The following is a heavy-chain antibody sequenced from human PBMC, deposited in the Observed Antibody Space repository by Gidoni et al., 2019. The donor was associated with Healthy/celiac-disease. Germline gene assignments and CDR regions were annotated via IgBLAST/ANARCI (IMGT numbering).Heavy chain of an antibody. D-gene: IGHD3-16*02. CDR2: ISDDGSNK. CDR3: AKDRALAYYYGMDV. V-gene: IGHV3-30*18. Sequence: QVQLVESGGGVVQPGRSLRLSCAASGFTFSSYGMHWVRQAPGKGLEWVAVISDDGSNKYYADSVKGRFTISRDNSKNTLYLQMNSLRAEDTAVYYCAKDRALAYYYGMDVWGQGTTVTVSS. CDR1: GFTFSSYG. J-gene: IGHJ6*02.